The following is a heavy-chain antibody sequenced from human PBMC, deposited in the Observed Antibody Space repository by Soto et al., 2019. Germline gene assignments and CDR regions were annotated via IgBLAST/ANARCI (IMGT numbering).Heavy chain of an antibody. D-gene: IGHD4-17*01. Sequence: ASVKVSCKASGYTFTGYYMHWLRQAPGQGLEWMGWINPNSGGTNYAQKFQGRVTMTRDTSISTAYMELSRLRSDDTAVYYCARATVVTDDDFDIWGQGTMVTVSS. J-gene: IGHJ3*02. CDR3: ARATVVTDDDFDI. V-gene: IGHV1-2*02. CDR1: GYTFTGYY. CDR2: INPNSGGT.